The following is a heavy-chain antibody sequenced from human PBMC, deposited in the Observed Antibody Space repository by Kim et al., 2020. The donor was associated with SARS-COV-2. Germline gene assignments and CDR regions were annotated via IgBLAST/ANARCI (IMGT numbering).Heavy chain of an antibody. D-gene: IGHD5-12*01. J-gene: IGHJ4*02. Sequence: AGSVKGRFTISRDNSKNTLYLQMNSLRAEDTAVYYCAKDRGFIVATTLYWGQGTLVTVSA. CDR3: AKDRGFIVATTLY. V-gene: IGHV3-23*01.